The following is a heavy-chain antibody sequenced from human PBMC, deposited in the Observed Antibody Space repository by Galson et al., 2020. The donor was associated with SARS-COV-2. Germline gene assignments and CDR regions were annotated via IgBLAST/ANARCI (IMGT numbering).Heavy chain of an antibody. CDR1: GFTFSSYG. CDR2: IWYDGSNK. CDR3: SRDRRFGESDDD. Sequence: QLGESLKISCAASGFTFSSYGMHWVRQAPGKGLEWVAVIWYDGSNKYYADSVKGRFTISRDNSKNTLYLQMNSLRAEDTAVYYCSRDRRFGESDDDWGQGTLVTVSS. V-gene: IGHV3-33*01. J-gene: IGHJ4*02. D-gene: IGHD3-10*01.